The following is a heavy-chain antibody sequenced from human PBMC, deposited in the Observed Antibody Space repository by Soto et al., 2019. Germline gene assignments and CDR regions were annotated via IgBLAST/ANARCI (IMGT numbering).Heavy chain of an antibody. V-gene: IGHV3-73*01. J-gene: IGHJ6*02. CDR1: GFTFSGSA. CDR2: IRSKANSYAT. D-gene: IGHD2-15*01. Sequence: PGGSLRLSCAASGFTFSGSAMHWVRQASGKGLEWVGRIRSKANSYATAYAASVKGRFTISRDDSKNTAYLQMNSLKTEDTAVYYCTRLRTDCSGGSCYSYYYYYGMDVWGQGTTVTVSS. CDR3: TRLRTDCSGGSCYSYYYYYGMDV.